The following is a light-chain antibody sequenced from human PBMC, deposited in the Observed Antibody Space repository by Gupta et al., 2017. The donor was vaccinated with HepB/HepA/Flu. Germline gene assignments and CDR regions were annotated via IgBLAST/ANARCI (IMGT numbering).Light chain of an antibody. V-gene: IGKV3-20*01. CDR3: QQQGCSLIWT. Sequence: DIVLTQSPGTLSLSPGERATLSCRASQSVTSTYLAWYQQKPGQAPRLLIYCACSRATGIPDRFRGSGCGTGFSLTISRREQEDVAVDYYQQQGCSLIWTFGHGTKVEIK. J-gene: IGKJ1*01. CDR2: CAC. CDR1: QSVTSTY.